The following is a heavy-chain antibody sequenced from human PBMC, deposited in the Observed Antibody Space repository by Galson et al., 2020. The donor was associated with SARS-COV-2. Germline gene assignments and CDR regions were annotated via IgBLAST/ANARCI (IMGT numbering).Heavy chain of an antibody. CDR3: ARFPVAGAWGFDY. Sequence: NLYLTCAVYGGSFSGYYWSWIRQTPGKGLEWIGAINHSGSTNYNPSLKSRVTITVDTSKNQFSLKLSSVTAADTAVYYCARFPVAGAWGFDYWGQGTLVTVSS. D-gene: IGHD6-19*01. CDR2: INHSGST. J-gene: IGHJ4*02. V-gene: IGHV4-34*01. CDR1: GGSFSGYY.